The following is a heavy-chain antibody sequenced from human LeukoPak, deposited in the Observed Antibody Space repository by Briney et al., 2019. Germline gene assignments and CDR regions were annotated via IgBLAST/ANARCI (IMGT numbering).Heavy chain of an antibody. D-gene: IGHD4-23*01. V-gene: IGHV4-38-2*02. CDR2: IYHSGST. J-gene: IGHJ4*02. Sequence: SETLSLTCTVSGYSISSGYYWGWIRQPPGKGLEWIGSIYHSGSTYYNPSLKSRVTISVDTSKNQFSLKLSSVTAADTAVYYCARGGFYGGNYYFDYWGQGTLVTVSS. CDR1: GYSISSGYY. CDR3: ARGGFYGGNYYFDY.